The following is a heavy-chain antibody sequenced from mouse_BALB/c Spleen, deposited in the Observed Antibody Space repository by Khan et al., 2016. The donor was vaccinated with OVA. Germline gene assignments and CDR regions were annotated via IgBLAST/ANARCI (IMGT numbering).Heavy chain of an antibody. CDR2: IWGDGST. Sequence: QVQLQQSGPGLVAPSQSLSITCTVSGFSLTGYGVNWVRQPPGKGLEWLGMIWGDGSTDYNSALKSRLNLSKDNSKSQVFLKMNSLQTDDTARYYCAKGVWSYYFALDYWGQGTSVTVSS. J-gene: IGHJ4*01. CDR3: AKGVWSYYFALDY. D-gene: IGHD2-10*02. V-gene: IGHV2-6-7*01. CDR1: GFSLTGYG.